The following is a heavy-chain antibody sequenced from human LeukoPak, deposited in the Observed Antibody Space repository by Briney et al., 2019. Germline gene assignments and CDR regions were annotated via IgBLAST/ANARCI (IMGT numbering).Heavy chain of an antibody. J-gene: IGHJ4*02. CDR2: VNPDSGFT. V-gene: IGHV1-2*02. Sequence: GASVRVSCKASGYTFVDDYMHWVRQAPGQGLGWMGWVNPDSGFTVYAQKFQGRFTLTRDPSISTAYLELSRLRSDDTAMYYCVPPPEAYTSNWSVWGPGTLVTVSS. CDR1: GYTFVDDY. CDR3: VPPPEAYTSNWSV. D-gene: IGHD6-13*01.